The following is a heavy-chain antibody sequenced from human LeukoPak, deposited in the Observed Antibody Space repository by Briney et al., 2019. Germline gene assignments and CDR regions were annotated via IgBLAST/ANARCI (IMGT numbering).Heavy chain of an antibody. CDR2: ISWNSGSI. J-gene: IGHJ4*02. V-gene: IGHV3-9*01. CDR1: GFTFDDYA. D-gene: IGHD6-19*01. CDR3: AKDKRSSGWYYFDC. Sequence: GGSLRLSCAASGFTFDDYAMHWVRQAPGKGLEWVSGISWNSGSIGYADSVKGRFTISRDNAKNSLYLQMNSLRAEDTALYYCAKDKRSSGWYYFDCWGQGTLVTVSS.